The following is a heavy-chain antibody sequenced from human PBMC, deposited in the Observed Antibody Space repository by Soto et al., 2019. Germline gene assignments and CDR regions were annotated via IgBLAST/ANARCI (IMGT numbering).Heavy chain of an antibody. D-gene: IGHD3-22*01. CDR2: VYYNGST. J-gene: IGHJ5*02. CDR3: TRAYSSGYYFRLDP. CDR1: GGSINNHY. Sequence: SETLSLTCTVSGGSINNHYWSWIRQPPGKGLEWLGYVYYNGSTNYNPSLKSRVTIPVDTSKNQFSLKLTSVTAADTAVYYCTRAYSSGYYFRLDPWGQGTLVTVSS. V-gene: IGHV4-59*11.